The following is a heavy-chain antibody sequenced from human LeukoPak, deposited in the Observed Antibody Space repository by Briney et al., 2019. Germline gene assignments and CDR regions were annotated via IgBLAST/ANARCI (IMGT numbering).Heavy chain of an antibody. CDR2: ISAYNGNT. D-gene: IGHD7-27*01. CDR1: GGTFSSYA. CDR3: ARLNLTGGWGAFDI. Sequence: ASVKVSCKASGGTFSSYAISWVRQAPGQGLEWMGWISAYNGNTNYAQKLQGRVTMTTDTSTSTAYMELRSLRSDDTAVYYCARLNLTGGWGAFDIWGQGTMVTVSS. V-gene: IGHV1-18*01. J-gene: IGHJ3*02.